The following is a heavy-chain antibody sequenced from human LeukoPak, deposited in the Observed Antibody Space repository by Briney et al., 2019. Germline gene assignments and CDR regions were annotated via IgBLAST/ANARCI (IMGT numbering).Heavy chain of an antibody. V-gene: IGHV4-59*06. J-gene: IGHJ5*02. CDR2: IYYSGST. CDR1: GGSISSYY. D-gene: IGHD6-13*01. Sequence: PSETLSLTCTVSGGSISSYYWSWIRQHPGKGLEWIGYIYYSGSTYYNPSLKSRVTISVDTSKNQFSLKVSSVTAADTAVYYCARAYTSSCRWFDPWGQGTLVTVSS. CDR3: ARAYTSSCRWFDP.